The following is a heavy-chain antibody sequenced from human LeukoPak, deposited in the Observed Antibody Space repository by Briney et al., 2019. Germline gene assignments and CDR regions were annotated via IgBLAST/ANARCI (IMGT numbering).Heavy chain of an antibody. V-gene: IGHV3-23*01. CDR1: GFTFSSYA. CDR2: FSGTSST. Sequence: GGSLRLSCAASGFTFSSYAMSWVRQAPGKGLEWVSTFSGTSSTSYADAVKGRVTISRDNSKNTLYLQLNSLRAEDAAVYYCAKLKQWQPQRYFFEYWGQGALVTVAS. J-gene: IGHJ4*02. D-gene: IGHD6-19*01. CDR3: AKLKQWQPQRYFFEY.